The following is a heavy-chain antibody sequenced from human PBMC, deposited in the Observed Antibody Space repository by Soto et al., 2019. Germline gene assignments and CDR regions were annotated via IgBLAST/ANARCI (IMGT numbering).Heavy chain of an antibody. CDR2: VSAGGDMT. CDR1: GFTFSSYA. Sequence: DVQLLESGGHLVQPGGSLRLSCAASGFTFSSYAMSWVRPAPGKGLEWVSSVSAGGDMTYYSDSVKGRFTISRDHSNNALFLKMNSLRIEDTALYYCARGDRGGSGSPASYYYSGLDVWGQGATVTVS. CDR3: ARGDRGGSGSPASYYYSGLDV. V-gene: IGHV3-23*01. J-gene: IGHJ6*02. D-gene: IGHD3-10*01.